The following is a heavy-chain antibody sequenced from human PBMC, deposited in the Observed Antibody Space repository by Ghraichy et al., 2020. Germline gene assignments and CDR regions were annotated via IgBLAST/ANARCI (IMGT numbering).Heavy chain of an antibody. J-gene: IGHJ6*02. CDR2: IYTSGST. D-gene: IGHD1-26*01. Sequence: SQTLSLTCTVSGGSISSYYWSWIRQPPGKGLEWIGYIYTSGSTNYNPSLKSRVTISVDTSKNQFSLKLSSVTAADTAVYYCARNRGPWPPSGYYYYGMDVWGQGTTVTVSS. V-gene: IGHV4-4*09. CDR1: GGSISSYY. CDR3: ARNRGPWPPSGYYYYGMDV.